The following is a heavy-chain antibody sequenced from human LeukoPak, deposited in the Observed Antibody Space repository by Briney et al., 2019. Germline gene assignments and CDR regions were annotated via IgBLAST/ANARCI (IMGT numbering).Heavy chain of an antibody. CDR2: IIPILGIA. CDR3: ARESYDIPYYCYGMDV. J-gene: IGHJ6*02. CDR1: GGTFSSYA. V-gene: IGHV1-69*04. D-gene: IGHD5-18*01. Sequence: SVKVSCKASGGTFSSYAISWVRQAPGQGLEWMGRIIPILGIANYAQKFQGRVTITADKSTSTAYMELSSLRSEDTAVYYCARESYDIPYYCYGMDVWGQGTTVTVSS.